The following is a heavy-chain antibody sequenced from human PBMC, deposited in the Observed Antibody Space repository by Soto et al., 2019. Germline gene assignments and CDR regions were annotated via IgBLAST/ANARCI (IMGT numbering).Heavy chain of an antibody. CDR2: IKQDGSEK. Sequence: EVQLVESGGGLVQPGGSLRLSCAASGFTFSSYWMSWVRQAPGKGLEWVANIKQDGSEKYYVDSVKGRFTISRDNAKNSLDLQTSSLSADDTAVYYCARDFPTYSRSLHWFDPWGQGTLVPVSS. CDR1: GFTFSSYW. D-gene: IGHD6-6*01. CDR3: ARDFPTYSRSLHWFDP. J-gene: IGHJ5*02. V-gene: IGHV3-7*03.